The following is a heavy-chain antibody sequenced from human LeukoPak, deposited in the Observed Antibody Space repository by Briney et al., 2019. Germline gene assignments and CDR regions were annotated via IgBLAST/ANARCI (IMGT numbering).Heavy chain of an antibody. J-gene: IGHJ4*02. Sequence: ASVKVSCKASGGTFSNYGISWVRQAPGQGLEWMGGIIPVFRTVKYAQKFQGRVTITTDESTSTAYMELSSLRSEDTAVYYCARAEALSDSSGYYEDYWGQGTLVTVSS. V-gene: IGHV1-69*05. D-gene: IGHD3-22*01. CDR1: GGTFSNYG. CDR2: IIPVFRTV. CDR3: ARAEALSDSSGYYEDY.